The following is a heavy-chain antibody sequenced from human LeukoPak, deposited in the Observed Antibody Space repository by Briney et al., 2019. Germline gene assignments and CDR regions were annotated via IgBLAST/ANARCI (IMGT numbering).Heavy chain of an antibody. J-gene: IGHJ4*02. Sequence: GGSLRLSCAASGFTFSSYSMNWVRLAPGKGLEWVSSISDSSTYIYYADSVKGRFTISRDNAKNSVYLQMNSLRAEDTAVYHCARDQNFDLWGQGTLVTVSS. CDR2: ISDSSTYI. CDR3: ARDQNFDL. CDR1: GFTFSSYS. V-gene: IGHV3-21*01.